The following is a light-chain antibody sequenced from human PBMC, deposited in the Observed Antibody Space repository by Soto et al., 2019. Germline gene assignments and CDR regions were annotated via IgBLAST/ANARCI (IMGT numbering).Light chain of an antibody. CDR3: GTWDTRLSVGV. Sequence: QPVLTQPPSASGTPGQRVTISCSGSSSNIGINTVNWYQQLPGAAPKLLIYSNNQRPSGVPDRFSGSMSGTSATLAITGLHAGDEADYYCGTWDTRLSVGVFGTGTKLTVL. J-gene: IGLJ1*01. CDR2: SNN. CDR1: SSNIGINT. V-gene: IGLV1-44*01.